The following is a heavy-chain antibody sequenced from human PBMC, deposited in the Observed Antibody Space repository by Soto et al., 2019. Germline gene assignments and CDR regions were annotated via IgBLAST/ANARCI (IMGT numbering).Heavy chain of an antibody. D-gene: IGHD3-10*01. Sequence: GGSLRLSCAASGFTFSSYAMSWVRQAPGKGLEWVSAISGSGGSTYYADSVKGRFTISRDNSKSTLYLQMNSLRAEDTAVYYCAKEGLLWFGELLSYYYYGMDVWGQGTTVTVSS. V-gene: IGHV3-23*01. CDR1: GFTFSSYA. J-gene: IGHJ6*02. CDR3: AKEGLLWFGELLSYYYYGMDV. CDR2: ISGSGGST.